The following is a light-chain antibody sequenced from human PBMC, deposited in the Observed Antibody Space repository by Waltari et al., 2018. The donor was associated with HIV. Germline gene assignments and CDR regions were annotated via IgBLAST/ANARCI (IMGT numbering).Light chain of an antibody. CDR3: NSRDSSGHHLV. J-gene: IGLJ1*01. Sequence: SSELTQDPAVSVALGQTVRITCQGDSLRSYYASWYQQKPGQAPLLVVYGNDKRPSGIPDRFSGSSSGNPASLTITGAQAEDEADYYCNSRDSSGHHLVFATGTTVTVL. CDR2: GND. CDR1: SLRSYY. V-gene: IGLV3-19*01.